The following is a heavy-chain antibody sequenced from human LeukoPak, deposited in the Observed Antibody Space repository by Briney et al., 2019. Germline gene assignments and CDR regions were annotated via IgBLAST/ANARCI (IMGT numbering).Heavy chain of an antibody. V-gene: IGHV3-23*01. CDR2: ISGGGGGT. CDR1: GFTFSSYA. Sequence: PGGSLRLSCAASGFTFSSYAMSWVRQAPGKGLEWVSAISGGGGGTHYADSVKGRFTISRDNSKNTLYLQMNSLRAEDTAVYYCTRGRYYFDSWGQGTLVTVSS. J-gene: IGHJ4*02. CDR3: TRGRYYFDS.